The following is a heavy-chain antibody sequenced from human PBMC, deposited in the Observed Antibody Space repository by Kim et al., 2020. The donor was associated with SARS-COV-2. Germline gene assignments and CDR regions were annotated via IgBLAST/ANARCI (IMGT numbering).Heavy chain of an antibody. D-gene: IGHD3-10*01. Sequence: YDADSVKGRITIPRDSAKNTLYPQMNSLRAEDTAIYYCAKDAAASGSYLDFWGQGTLVTVSS. V-gene: IGHV3-30-3*02. J-gene: IGHJ4*02. CDR3: AKDAAASGSYLDF.